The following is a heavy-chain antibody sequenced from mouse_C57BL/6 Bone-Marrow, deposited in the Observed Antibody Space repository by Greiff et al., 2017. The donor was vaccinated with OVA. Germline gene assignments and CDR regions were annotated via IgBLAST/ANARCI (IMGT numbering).Heavy chain of an antibody. J-gene: IGHJ4*01. CDR1: GFNIKDDY. CDR3: TTLLYYGSSYDAMDY. CDR2: IDPENGDT. D-gene: IGHD1-1*01. Sequence: EVQLQQSGAELVRPGASVKLSCTASGFNIKDDYMPWVKQRPEQGLEWIGWIDPENGDTEYASKFQGKATITADTSSNTAYLQLSSLTSEDTAVYYCTTLLYYGSSYDAMDYWGQGTSVTVSS. V-gene: IGHV14-4*01.